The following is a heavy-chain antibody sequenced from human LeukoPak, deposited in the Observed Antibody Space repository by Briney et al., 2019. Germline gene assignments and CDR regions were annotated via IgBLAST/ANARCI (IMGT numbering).Heavy chain of an antibody. J-gene: IGHJ4*02. CDR3: AANGSPYRSSWLVRRKELDY. D-gene: IGHD6-13*01. CDR1: GGTFSSYT. V-gene: IGHV1-69*02. Sequence: SVKVSCKASGGTFSSYTISWVRQAPGQGLDWMGRIIPILGISNYAQKFQGRVTITPDKSKSTAYMELSSLRYEATAVYYCAANGSPYRSSWLVRRKELDYWGQGTLVTVSS. CDR2: IIPILGIS.